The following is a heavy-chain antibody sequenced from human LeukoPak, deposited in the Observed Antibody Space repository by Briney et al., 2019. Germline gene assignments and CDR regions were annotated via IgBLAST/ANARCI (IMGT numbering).Heavy chain of an antibody. J-gene: IGHJ5*02. D-gene: IGHD3-16*01. CDR2: INPSGGST. CDR3: ARAQGLSYGGMNWFDP. CDR1: GYTFTSYY. V-gene: IGHV1-46*01. Sequence: ASVKVSCKASGYTFTSYYMHWVRQAPGQGLEWMGIINPSGGSTSYAQKFQGRVTMTRDMSTSTVYMELSSLRSEDTAVYYCARAQGLSYGGMNWFDPWGQGTLVTVSS.